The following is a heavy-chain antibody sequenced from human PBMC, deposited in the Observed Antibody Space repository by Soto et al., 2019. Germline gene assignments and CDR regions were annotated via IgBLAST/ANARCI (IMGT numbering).Heavy chain of an antibody. CDR3: TRDAERSSGMDV. CDR2: TYYRSKWYN. Sequence: SSTLSLTCAVSGDSVSSNSAAWNWIRQSPSRGLEWLGKTYYRSKWYNDYAVSVKSRITINPDTSKSQFSLQLNSVTPEDTAVYYCTRDAERSSGMDVWGQGTTVTVSS. J-gene: IGHJ6*02. CDR1: GDSVSSNSAA. V-gene: IGHV6-1*01. D-gene: IGHD3-16*02.